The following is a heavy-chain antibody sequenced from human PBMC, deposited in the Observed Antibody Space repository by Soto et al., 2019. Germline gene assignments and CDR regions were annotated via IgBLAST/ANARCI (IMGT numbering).Heavy chain of an antibody. D-gene: IGHD3-9*01. J-gene: IGHJ6*03. V-gene: IGHV1-8*01. CDR1: GYTFTSYD. CDR3: TRGGVLRYFDWLRGANYYYYYMDV. CDR2: MNPNSGNT. Sequence: QVQLVQSGAEVKKPGASVKVSCKASGYTFTSYDINWVRQATGQWLAWMGWMNPNSGNTGYAQKFQGRVTMTRNTSIGTAYMVLSSLRSEDTAVYYCTRGGVLRYFDWLRGANYYYYYMDVWGKGTTVTVSS.